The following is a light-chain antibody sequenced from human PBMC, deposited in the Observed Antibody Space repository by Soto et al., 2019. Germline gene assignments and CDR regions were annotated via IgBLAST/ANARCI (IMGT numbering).Light chain of an antibody. CDR1: QGISSY. V-gene: IGKV1-9*01. CDR3: QQLNSYT. Sequence: IQLTQSPSSLSASVGDRVTITCRASQGISSYLAWYQQKPGKAPKLLIYAASTLQSGVPSRFSGSGSGTDFTLTISSLQPEDFATYSCQQLNSYTFGQ. CDR2: AAS. J-gene: IGKJ2*01.